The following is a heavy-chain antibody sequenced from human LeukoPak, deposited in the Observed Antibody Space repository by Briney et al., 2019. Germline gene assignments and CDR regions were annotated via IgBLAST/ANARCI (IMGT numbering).Heavy chain of an antibody. V-gene: IGHV3-53*01. CDR1: GFTVGTNY. D-gene: IGHD3-10*01. CDR3: ARGFGGDLLGYYFDS. J-gene: IGHJ4*02. Sequence: GGSLRLSCAASGFTVGTNYVTWVRQAPGKGLEWVSFISGGGLTYLADSVKGRFTISRDYSKNTVYLQLNSLRADDTAMYFCARGFGGDLLGYYFDSWGQGTLVTVSS. CDR2: ISGGGLT.